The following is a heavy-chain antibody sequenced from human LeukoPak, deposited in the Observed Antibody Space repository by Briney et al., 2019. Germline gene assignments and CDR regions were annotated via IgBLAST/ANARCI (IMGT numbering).Heavy chain of an antibody. V-gene: IGHV3-23*01. Sequence: PGGSLRLSCAASGFTFSNYAMTWVRQAPGKGLEWVSSISGRGGSTYYAGSVKGRFTISRDNSKNTLSLQMDSLRSEDTAVYYCAKDSGVVVTAIPNYWGQGALVTVSS. CDR3: AKDSGVVVTAIPNY. J-gene: IGHJ4*02. CDR2: ISGRGGST. CDR1: GFTFSNYA. D-gene: IGHD2-21*02.